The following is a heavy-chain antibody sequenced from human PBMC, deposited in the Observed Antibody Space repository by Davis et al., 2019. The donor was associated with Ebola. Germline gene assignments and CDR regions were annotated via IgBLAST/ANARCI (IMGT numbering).Heavy chain of an antibody. CDR3: ARLVLVTAISPYDWFDP. CDR2: VHYSGST. D-gene: IGHD2-21*02. Sequence: MPSETLSLTCTVSGHSISEYYWSWIRQPPGKGLEWIGYVHYSGSTNYNPSLKSRVTIPLDTPKNQRSLRLNSVTAADTAVDYCARLVLVTAISPYDWFDPWGQGTLVTVSS. J-gene: IGHJ5*02. CDR1: GHSISEYY. V-gene: IGHV4-59*01.